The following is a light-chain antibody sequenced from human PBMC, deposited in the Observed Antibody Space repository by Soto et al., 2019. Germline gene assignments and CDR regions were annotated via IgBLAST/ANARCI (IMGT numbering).Light chain of an antibody. CDR1: QGISSY. CDR2: AAS. CDR3: QQLNGYLTT. V-gene: IGKV1-9*01. Sequence: DIQLTQSPSFLSASVGDRVTITCRASQGISSYLAWYQQKPGKAPKLLIYAASTLQSGVPSRFSGSGSGTEFTLIISSMQFVDLATYYCQQLNGYLTTFGQGTRLETK. J-gene: IGKJ5*01.